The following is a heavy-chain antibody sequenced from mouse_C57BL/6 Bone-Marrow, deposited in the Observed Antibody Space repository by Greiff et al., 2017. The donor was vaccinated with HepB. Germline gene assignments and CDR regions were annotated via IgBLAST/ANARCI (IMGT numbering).Heavy chain of an antibody. CDR2: IHPNSGST. CDR1: GYTFTSYW. V-gene: IGHV1-64*01. CDR3: ARLGTTVVGFDY. D-gene: IGHD1-1*01. J-gene: IGHJ2*01. Sequence: QVQLQQPGAELVKPGASVKLSCKASGYTFTSYWMHWVKQRPGQGLEWIGMIHPNSGSTNYNEKFKSKATLTVDKSSSTAYMQLSSLTSEDSAVCYCARLGTTVVGFDYWGQGTTLTVSS.